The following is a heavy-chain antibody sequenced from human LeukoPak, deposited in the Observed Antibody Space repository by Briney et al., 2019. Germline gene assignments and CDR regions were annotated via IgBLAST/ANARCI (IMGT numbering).Heavy chain of an antibody. J-gene: IGHJ4*02. CDR2: VNHSGST. D-gene: IGHD6-13*01. CDR1: GGSFSGYY. V-gene: IGHV4-34*01. Sequence: SETLSLTCAVYGGSFSGYYWSWIRQPPGKGLEWIGEVNHSGSTNYNPSLKSRVTISVDTSKNQFSLKLSSVTAADTGVYYCARGFFAAAGTSFDYWGQGTLVTVSS. CDR3: ARGFFAAAGTSFDY.